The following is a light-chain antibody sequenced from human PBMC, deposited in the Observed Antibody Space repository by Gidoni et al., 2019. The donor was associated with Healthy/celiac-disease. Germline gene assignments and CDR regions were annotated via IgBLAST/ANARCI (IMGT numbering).Light chain of an antibody. CDR2: DAS. CDR3: QQRSNWPPIT. J-gene: IGKJ5*01. Sequence: EIVLTQSPATLSLSPGERATLSSRASPSVSSYFDWYQQKPGQAPRLLIYDASNRATGIPARFSGSGSGTDFTLTISSLEPEDFAVYYCQQRSNWPPITFGQXTRLEIK. V-gene: IGKV3-11*01. CDR1: PSVSSY.